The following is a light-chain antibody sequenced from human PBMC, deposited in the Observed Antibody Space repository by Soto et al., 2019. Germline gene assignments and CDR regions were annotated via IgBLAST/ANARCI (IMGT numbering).Light chain of an antibody. CDR3: KQRSDCIRT. CDR2: AAS. CDR1: QSVSGH. V-gene: IGKV3-11*01. Sequence: EIVLTQSPATLSLSPGERATLSCRASQSVSGHLAWYQQKPGQAPRLLILAASRRATGIPARLSGSGSGTDFTLTISSLEPEDFAVYYCKQRSDCIRTVGQGPKLDIK. J-gene: IGKJ2*01.